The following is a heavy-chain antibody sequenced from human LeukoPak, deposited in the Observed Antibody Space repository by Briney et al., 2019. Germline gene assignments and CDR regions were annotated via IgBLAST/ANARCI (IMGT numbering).Heavy chain of an antibody. D-gene: IGHD5-18*01. CDR2: ISGSGATT. Sequence: PGGSLRLSCEASGFTFSSYSMTWVRQAPGKGLEWVSTISGSGATTYYADSVNGRFTISRDNSKNTLYLQMNSLRAEDTAVYYCAKDSRYGYRWDYDYWGQGTPVTVSS. CDR3: AKDSRYGYRWDYDY. CDR1: GFTFSSYS. V-gene: IGHV3-23*01. J-gene: IGHJ4*02.